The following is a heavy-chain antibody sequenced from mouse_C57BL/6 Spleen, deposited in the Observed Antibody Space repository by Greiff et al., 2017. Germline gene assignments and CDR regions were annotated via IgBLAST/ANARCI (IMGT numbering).Heavy chain of an antibody. J-gene: IGHJ1*03. D-gene: IGHD2-1*01. Sequence: VQLQQPGAELVKPGASVKMSCKASGYTFTSYWMDWVKQRHGRGLEWIGRIAPSSGGTKYNEKFKVKATLTVDKPYSTAYMQLISLTAEDSAVYYCARCGYYGNYWYFYVWVTVTTVTVSS. CDR3: ARCGYYGNYWYFYV. V-gene: IGHV1-72*01. CDR2: IAPSSGGT. CDR1: GYTFTSYW.